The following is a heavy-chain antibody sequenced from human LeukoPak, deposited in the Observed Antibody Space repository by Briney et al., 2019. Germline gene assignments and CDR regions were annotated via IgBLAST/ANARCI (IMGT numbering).Heavy chain of an antibody. V-gene: IGHV4-59*01. CDR2: IYYSGST. Sequence: TSETLSLTCTVSGGSISGYYWSWIRQPPGKGLEWIGYIYYSGSTNYNPSLKSRVTISVDTSKNQFSLKLSSVTAADTAVYYCARGRYCSSSSCPWYYYYGMDVWGQGTTVTVSS. CDR3: ARGRYCSSSSCPWYYYYGMDV. CDR1: GGSISGYY. J-gene: IGHJ6*02. D-gene: IGHD2-2*01.